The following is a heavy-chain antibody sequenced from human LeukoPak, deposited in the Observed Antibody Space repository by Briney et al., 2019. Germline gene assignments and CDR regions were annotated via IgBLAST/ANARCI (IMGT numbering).Heavy chain of an antibody. V-gene: IGHV4-31*03. J-gene: IGHJ4*02. Sequence: SETLSLTCTVSGDSISSGHYYWSWIRQHPGKGLEWLGYIYYSGSPYYNPSLQSRLTISVDTSQNQFSLKLSSVTAADTAVYYCARDTRWDDYNPRTVSDFWGQGVLVTVSS. D-gene: IGHD5-24*01. CDR2: IYYSGSP. CDR3: ARDTRWDDYNPRTVSDF. CDR1: GDSISSGHYY.